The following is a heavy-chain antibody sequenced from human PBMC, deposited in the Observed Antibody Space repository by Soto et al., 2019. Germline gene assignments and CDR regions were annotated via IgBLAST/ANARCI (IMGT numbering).Heavy chain of an antibody. D-gene: IGHD3-22*01. CDR2: INHSGST. Sequence: PSGTPFPPLAVSWGSLRSGGFYLGWVRPPPREGVEWIGEINHSGSTNYNPSLKSRVTISVDTSKNQFSLKLSSVTAADTAVYYCARHNYDSSGYYHYYYGMDVWGQGTTVTVSS. CDR1: WGSLRSGGFY. V-gene: IGHV4-34*01. CDR3: ARHNYDSSGYYHYYYGMDV. J-gene: IGHJ6*02.